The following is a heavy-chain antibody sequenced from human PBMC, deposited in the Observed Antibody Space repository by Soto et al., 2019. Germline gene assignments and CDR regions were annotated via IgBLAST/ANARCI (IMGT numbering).Heavy chain of an antibody. Sequence: EVPLVESGGGLVQPGGSLRLSCAASGFTFSICWMHWVRQAPGKGPVWVSRIDNAGSSARYADSVKGRFTISRDNAKNTVYLQMNSLRAEDTAVYYCTRVGGSVSGMDVWGQGTTVTVSS. CDR2: IDNAGSSA. J-gene: IGHJ6*02. V-gene: IGHV3-74*01. CDR3: TRVGGSVSGMDV. CDR1: GFTFSICW. D-gene: IGHD1-26*01.